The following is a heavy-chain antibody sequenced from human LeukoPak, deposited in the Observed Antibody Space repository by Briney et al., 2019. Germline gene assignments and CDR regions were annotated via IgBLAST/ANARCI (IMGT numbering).Heavy chain of an antibody. V-gene: IGHV3-7*03. Sequence: PGGSLRLSCAASGFTFSSYWMSWVRQAPGKGPEWVANIKQDGSEKYYVDSVKGRFTISRDNAKNSLYLQMNSLRAEDTAVYYCAREVGSGWYYFDYWGQGILVTVSS. J-gene: IGHJ4*02. CDR1: GFTFSSYW. CDR2: IKQDGSEK. D-gene: IGHD6-19*01. CDR3: AREVGSGWYYFDY.